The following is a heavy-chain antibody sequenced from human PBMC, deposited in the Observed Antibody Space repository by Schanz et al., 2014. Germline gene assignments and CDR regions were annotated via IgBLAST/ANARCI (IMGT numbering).Heavy chain of an antibody. CDR2: IKSKVDGGTT. CDR1: GFTFSTTW. V-gene: IGHV3-15*01. J-gene: IGHJ3*01. Sequence: EVQLVESGGGLIKPGGSLRLSCLVSGFTFSTTWMNWVRQAPGKGLEWVGRIKSKVDGGTTDNAAPVQGRFTISRDDSKNTLHLQMNSLKTEDTAVYYCSTDLTAVDYDAIGLWGQGTMVTVSS. D-gene: IGHD4-17*01. CDR3: STDLTAVDYDAIGL.